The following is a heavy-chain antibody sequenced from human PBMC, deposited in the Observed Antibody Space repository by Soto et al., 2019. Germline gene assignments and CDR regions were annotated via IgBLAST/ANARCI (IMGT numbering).Heavy chain of an antibody. V-gene: IGHV3-33*01. CDR2: IWYDGSNK. CDR1: GFTFSSYG. D-gene: IGHD3-9*01. J-gene: IGHJ5*02. Sequence: GGSLRLSCAASGFTFSSYGMHWVRQAPGKGLEWVAVIWYDGSNKYYADSVKGRFTISRDNSKNTLYLQMNSLRAEDTAVYYCTREYDILKWFDPWGQGTLVTVS. CDR3: TREYDILKWFDP.